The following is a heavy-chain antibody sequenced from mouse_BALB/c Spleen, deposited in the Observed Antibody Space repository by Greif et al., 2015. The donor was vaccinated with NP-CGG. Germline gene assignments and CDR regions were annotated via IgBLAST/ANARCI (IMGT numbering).Heavy chain of an antibody. J-gene: IGHJ2*01. CDR3: ARNYFDY. V-gene: IGHV5-17*02. CDR2: ISSGSSTI. CDR1: GFTFSSFG. Sequence: EVKVVESGGGLVQPGGSRKLSCAASGFTFSSFGMHWVRQAPEKGLEWVAYISSGSSTIYYADTVKGRFTISRDNPKNTLFLQTTSLRSEDTAMYYCARNYFDYWGQGTTLTVAS.